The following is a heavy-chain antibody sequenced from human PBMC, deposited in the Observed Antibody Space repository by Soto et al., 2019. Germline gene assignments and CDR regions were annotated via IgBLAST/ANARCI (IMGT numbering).Heavy chain of an antibody. V-gene: IGHV1-69*01. CDR3: ARGYFSSTSCYSQWWEGYYYGMDV. CDR2: IIPIFGTA. Sequence: QVQLVQSGAEVKKPGSSVKVSCKASGGTFSSYAISWVRQAPGQGLEWMGGIIPIFGTANYAQKFQGRVTITADESTSTAYMELSSLRSEDKAVYYCARGYFSSTSCYSQWWEGYYYGMDVWGQGTTVTVSS. D-gene: IGHD2-2*01. J-gene: IGHJ6*02. CDR1: GGTFSSYA.